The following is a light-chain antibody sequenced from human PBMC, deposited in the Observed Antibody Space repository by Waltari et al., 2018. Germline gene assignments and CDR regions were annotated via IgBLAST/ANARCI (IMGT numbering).Light chain of an antibody. Sequence: QSALTQPASVSVSLGQSITISCSGHSSDIGGDSYFSWYPQSPGKVPHLIIYDINKRPSEVSVRFSGSRSGNTATLTISGLQAEDEAHYFCSSHSSRITLIFGGGTKLTVL. CDR1: SSDIGGDSY. CDR2: DIN. J-gene: IGLJ2*01. CDR3: SSHSSRITLI. V-gene: IGLV2-14*03.